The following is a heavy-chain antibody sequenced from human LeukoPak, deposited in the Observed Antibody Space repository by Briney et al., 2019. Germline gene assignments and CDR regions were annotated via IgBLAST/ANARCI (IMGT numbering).Heavy chain of an antibody. CDR2: IDPNSGGT. J-gene: IGHJ4*02. V-gene: IGHV1-2*04. Sequence: GASVKVSCKASGYTFIAYYMHWVRQAPGQGLEWLGWIDPNSGGTNYAQNFQGWVTMTRDTSISTAYMQLSSLRSDDTAVYYCAAGCSGDCYLDYWGQGTLVTVSS. CDR1: GYTFIAYY. CDR3: AAGCSGDCYLDY. D-gene: IGHD2-21*02.